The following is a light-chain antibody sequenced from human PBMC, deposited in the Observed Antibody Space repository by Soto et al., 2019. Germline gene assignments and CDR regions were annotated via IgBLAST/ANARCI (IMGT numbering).Light chain of an antibody. Sequence: EIVMTQSPATLSVSPGERATLSCRASQSARSDLAWYQQKPGQAPRLLIYGTSTRATAIPARFSGSGSATEFTLTISSLQSEDFAVYYCQQYNTWPPTFGQGTKVDIK. V-gene: IGKV3D-15*01. J-gene: IGKJ1*01. CDR2: GTS. CDR3: QQYNTWPPT. CDR1: QSARSD.